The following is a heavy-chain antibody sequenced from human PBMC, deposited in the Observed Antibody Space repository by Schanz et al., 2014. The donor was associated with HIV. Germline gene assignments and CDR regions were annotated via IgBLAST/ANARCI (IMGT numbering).Heavy chain of an antibody. CDR3: AREKTTLNWFDP. CDR2: ISPSNGNT. J-gene: IGHJ5*02. CDR1: GYTFSSYS. V-gene: IGHV1-18*01. Sequence: VQLVQSRGEVKKPGASVRVSCKASGYTFSSYSLSWVRQAPGQGLEWMGWISPSNGNTNYAQKFQGRVTMTTDTSTSTAYMDLRSLRSDDTAVYYCAREKTTLNWFDPWGQGTLVTVSS.